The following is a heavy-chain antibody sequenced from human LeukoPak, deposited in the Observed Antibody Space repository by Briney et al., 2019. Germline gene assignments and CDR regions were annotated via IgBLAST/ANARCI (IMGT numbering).Heavy chain of an antibody. CDR1: DFSFGGYA. CDR3: AKSFPADTGSYFDY. J-gene: IGHJ4*02. CDR2: ISGSGSTT. V-gene: IGHV3-23*01. D-gene: IGHD5-18*01. Sequence: GGSLRLSCAASDFSFGGYAMSWVRQAPGKGLEWVSAISGSGSTTYYADSVKGRFSISRDNSGNTLYLQMNSLTAEDTAVYYCAKSFPADTGSYFDYWGQGTLVAVSS.